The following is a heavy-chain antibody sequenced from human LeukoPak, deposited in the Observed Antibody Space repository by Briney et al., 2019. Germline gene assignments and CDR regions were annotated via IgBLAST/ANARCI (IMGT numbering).Heavy chain of an antibody. CDR3: AKDLREYTSSPRNAFHI. J-gene: IGHJ3*02. CDR1: GFTFSSYG. Sequence: GGTLRLSCAASGFTFSSYGMRWVRQAPGKGLEWVSAISGSGGSTYYADSVKGRFTISRDNSKNTLYLQIHSLRAEDTAVYYCAKDLREYTSSPRNAFHIWGQGTMVTVSS. V-gene: IGHV3-23*01. D-gene: IGHD6-6*01. CDR2: ISGSGGST.